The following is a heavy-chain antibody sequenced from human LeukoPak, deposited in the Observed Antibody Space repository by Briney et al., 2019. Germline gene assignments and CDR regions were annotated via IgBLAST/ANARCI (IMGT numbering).Heavy chain of an antibody. CDR2: IYYSGST. Sequence: SETLSLTCTVSGGSISSYYWGWIRQPPGKGLEWIGYIYYSGSTNYNPSLKSRVTISVDTSKNQFSLKLSSVTAADTAVYYCASLIGYCSGGSCYPHWGQGTLVTVSS. CDR3: ASLIGYCSGGSCYPH. V-gene: IGHV4-59*08. D-gene: IGHD2-15*01. CDR1: GGSISSYY. J-gene: IGHJ4*02.